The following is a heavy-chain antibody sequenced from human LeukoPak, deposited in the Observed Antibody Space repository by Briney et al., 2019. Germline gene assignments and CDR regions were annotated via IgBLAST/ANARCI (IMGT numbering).Heavy chain of an antibody. CDR1: GGSISYYY. V-gene: IGHV4-59*01. CDR2: IYYSGTT. D-gene: IGHD4-17*01. CDR3: AREDPQTTVPEGMNV. Sequence: SETLSLTCTVSGGSISYYYWSWIRQSPGKGLEWIGYIYYSGTTNYNPSLKSRVTISVDTSKNQFSLQLRSVTAADTAVYYCAREDPQTTVPEGMNVWGQGTTVTVSS. J-gene: IGHJ6*02.